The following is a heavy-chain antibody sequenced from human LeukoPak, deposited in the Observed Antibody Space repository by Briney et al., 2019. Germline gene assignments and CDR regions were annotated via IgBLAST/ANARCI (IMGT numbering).Heavy chain of an antibody. V-gene: IGHV3-30*18. CDR3: AKGPYYYDRSGPPDY. CDR1: GFTFSSYG. J-gene: IGHJ4*02. Sequence: PGGSLRLSCAASGFTFSSYGIHWVRQAPGKGLEWVALISYDGSNKYYADSVKGRFTISRDNSKNTLYLQMNSLRVEDTAVYYCAKGPYYYDRSGPPDYWGQGTLVTVSS. CDR2: ISYDGSNK. D-gene: IGHD3-22*01.